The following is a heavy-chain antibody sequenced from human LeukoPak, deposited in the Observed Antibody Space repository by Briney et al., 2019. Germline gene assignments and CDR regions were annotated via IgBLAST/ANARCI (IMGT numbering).Heavy chain of an antibody. CDR3: ARVLATLGYCSSTSCYLGGDGMDV. CDR1: GYTFTSYG. CDR2: ISAYNDNT. J-gene: IGHJ6*02. Sequence: ASVKVSCKASGYTFTSYGISWVRQAPGQGLEWIGWISAYNDNTNYAQKLQGKVTINTDTSTSTAYMGLRSLRSDATAVYYCARVLATLGYCSSTSCYLGGDGMDVWGQGTTVTVSS. V-gene: IGHV1-18*01. D-gene: IGHD2-2*03.